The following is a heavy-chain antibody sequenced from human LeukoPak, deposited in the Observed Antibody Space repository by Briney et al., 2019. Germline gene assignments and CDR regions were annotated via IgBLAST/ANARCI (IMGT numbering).Heavy chain of an antibody. CDR3: ARAGPYCSSTSCRTGPYYYGMDV. D-gene: IGHD2-2*01. J-gene: IGHJ6*02. V-gene: IGHV4-31*03. CDR2: IYYSGST. Sequence: PSETLSLTCTVSGGSISSGGYYWSWIRQHPGKGLEWTGYIYYSGSTYYNPSLKSRVTISVDTSKNQFSLKLSSVTAADTAVYYCARAGPYCSSTSCRTGPYYYGMDVWGQGTTVTVSS. CDR1: GGSISSGGYY.